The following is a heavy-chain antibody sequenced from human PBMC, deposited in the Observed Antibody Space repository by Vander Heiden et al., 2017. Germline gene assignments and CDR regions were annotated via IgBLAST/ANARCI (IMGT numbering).Heavy chain of an antibody. CDR3: AGGYPSTKFDF. CDR1: GFTFSNYG. V-gene: IGHV3-33*03. J-gene: IGHJ4*02. CDR2: IWHDGSEQ. D-gene: IGHD3-16*01. Sequence: VQLVESGGGVFQPGRSLRLPCTASGFTFSNYGMHWVRQAAGKGLEWVGVIWHDGSEQKYADSVRGRFTISRDNSRKTLHLQMNSLRPEDTAVYYCAGGYPSTKFDFWGQGTLVTVAS.